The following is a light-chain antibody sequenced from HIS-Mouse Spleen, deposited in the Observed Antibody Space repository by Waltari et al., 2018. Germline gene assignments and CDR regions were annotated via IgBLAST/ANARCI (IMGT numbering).Light chain of an antibody. CDR2: QDS. Sequence: SYELTQPPSVSVSPGQTASITCSGDNLGDKYACWYQQKPGQSPVLVIYQDSKRPSGIPERFSGSNSGHTATLTISGTQAMDEADYYCQAWDSSTYVVFGGGTKLTVL. CDR3: QAWDSSTYVV. J-gene: IGLJ2*01. V-gene: IGLV3-1*01. CDR1: NLGDKY.